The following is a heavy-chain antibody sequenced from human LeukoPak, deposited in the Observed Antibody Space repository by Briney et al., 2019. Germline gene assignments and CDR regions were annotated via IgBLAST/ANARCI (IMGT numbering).Heavy chain of an antibody. V-gene: IGHV3-7*04. Sequence: GGSLRLSCAASGFTFSSYWMSWVRQAPGKGLEWVAKIKQDGSDKYYVDSVKGRFTISRDNAKNSLYLQMNSLRAEDTAVYYCARGGSAFPPGYWGQGTLVTVSS. CDR1: GFTFSSYW. CDR3: ARGGSAFPPGY. CDR2: IKQDGSDK. J-gene: IGHJ4*02. D-gene: IGHD6-6*01.